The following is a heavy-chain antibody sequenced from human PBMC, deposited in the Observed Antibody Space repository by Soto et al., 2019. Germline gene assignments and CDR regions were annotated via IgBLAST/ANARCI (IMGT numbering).Heavy chain of an antibody. J-gene: IGHJ6*02. Sequence: QVPLVQSGAEVKKPGSSVKVSCKASGGTFSSYAISWVRQAPGQGLEWLGNIIPIFGTANYAQKFQGRVTITADESTSTAYMELSSRRSEDTAVYYCARTERNDDFWSGYPNYYYYGMDVWGQGTTVTVSS. V-gene: IGHV1-69*18. CDR2: IIPIFGTA. D-gene: IGHD3-3*01. CDR3: ARTERNDDFWSGYPNYYYYGMDV. CDR1: GGTFSSYA.